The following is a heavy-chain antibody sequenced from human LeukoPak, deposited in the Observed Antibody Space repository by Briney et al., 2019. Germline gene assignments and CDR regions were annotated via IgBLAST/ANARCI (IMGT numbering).Heavy chain of an antibody. CDR2: IYDRGIT. D-gene: IGHD6-13*01. V-gene: IGHV4-31*03. Sequence: SETLSLTCTVSGGSITSSGYYWTWIRQHPGKGLEWIGYIYDRGITHYNPSLKSRVTISVDRSKNQFSLKLSSVTAADTAVYYCARGPTIAAAGTYDYWGQGTLVTVSP. CDR3: ARGPTIAAAGTYDY. J-gene: IGHJ4*02. CDR1: GGSITSSGYY.